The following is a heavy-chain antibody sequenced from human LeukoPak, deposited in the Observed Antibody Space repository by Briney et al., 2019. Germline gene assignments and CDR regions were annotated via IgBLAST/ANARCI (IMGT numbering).Heavy chain of an antibody. Sequence: ASVKVSCKVSGYTLTELSMHWVRQAPGKGLAWMGGFDPEDGETIYAQKFQGRVTMTEDTSTDTAYMELSSLRSEDTAVYYCATAKPKPSRIAALSQHWGQGTLVTVSS. CDR1: GYTLTELS. CDR3: ATAKPKPSRIAALSQH. J-gene: IGHJ1*01. D-gene: IGHD6-13*01. CDR2: FDPEDGET. V-gene: IGHV1-24*01.